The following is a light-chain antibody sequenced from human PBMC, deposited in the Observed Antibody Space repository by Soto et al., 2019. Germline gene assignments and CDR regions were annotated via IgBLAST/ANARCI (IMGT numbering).Light chain of an antibody. CDR2: DVS. V-gene: IGKV3-15*01. Sequence: EIVMTQSPATLSVSPGERATLSCRASQGVSRNLAWYQLKPGQAPRLLIYDVSTRATGIPARFSGSGSGTEFVLTISSRQSEDFAVYYCHQYNNWPPSTFGQGTKVEIK. CDR1: QGVSRN. J-gene: IGKJ1*01. CDR3: HQYNNWPPST.